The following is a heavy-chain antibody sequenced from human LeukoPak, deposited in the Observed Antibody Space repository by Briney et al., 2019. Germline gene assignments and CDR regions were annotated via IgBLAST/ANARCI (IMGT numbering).Heavy chain of an antibody. Sequence: GGSLRLSCAASGFTVSSKYMSWVRQVPGKGLEWVAFIRYDGSTKFYTDSVKGRFAISRDNSKNTLSLQMNSLRTEDTAVYYCAALHTGTFVDYWGQGTLVTVSS. CDR1: GFTVSSKY. V-gene: IGHV3-30*02. CDR2: IRYDGSTK. D-gene: IGHD4-17*01. J-gene: IGHJ4*02. CDR3: AALHTGTFVDY.